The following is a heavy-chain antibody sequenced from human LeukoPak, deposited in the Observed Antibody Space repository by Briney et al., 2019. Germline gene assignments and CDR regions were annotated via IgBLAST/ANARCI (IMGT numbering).Heavy chain of an antibody. J-gene: IGHJ5*02. D-gene: IGHD3-22*01. CDR3: ARAPGYYYDGSGYYYGS. CDR2: ISAYNGNT. V-gene: IGHV1-18*01. Sequence: ASVKVSCKASGDTFTSFVLTYVRQAPGQGLEWMGWISAYNGNTNYAQKLQGRVTMTTDTSMSTAYMELRSLRSDDTAVYYCARAPGYYYDGSGYYYGSWGQGTLVTVSS. CDR1: GDTFTSFV.